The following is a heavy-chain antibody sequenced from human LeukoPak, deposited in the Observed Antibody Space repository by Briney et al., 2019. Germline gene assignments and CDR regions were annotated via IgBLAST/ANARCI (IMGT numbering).Heavy chain of an antibody. Sequence: ASVKVSCKASGYTFTSYGISWVRQAPGQGLEWMGWISAYNGNTNYAQKLQGRVTMTTDTSTSTAYMELRSLRSDDTAVYYCATGVGIAVAGPRVGAFDIWGQGTMVTVSS. CDR2: ISAYNGNT. J-gene: IGHJ3*02. CDR3: ATGVGIAVAGPRVGAFDI. V-gene: IGHV1-18*01. CDR1: GYTFTSYG. D-gene: IGHD6-19*01.